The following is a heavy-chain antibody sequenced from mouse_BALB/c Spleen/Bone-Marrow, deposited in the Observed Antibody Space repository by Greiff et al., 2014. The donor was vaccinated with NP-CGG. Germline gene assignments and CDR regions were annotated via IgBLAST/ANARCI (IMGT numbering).Heavy chain of an antibody. J-gene: IGHJ2*01. D-gene: IGHD4-1*01. CDR3: ARVRNWADY. CDR1: GYAFSSYW. Sequence: VKLMESGAELVRPGSSVKISCKASGYAFSSYWMNWVKQRLGQGLEWIGQIYPGDGDTNYNGKFKGKATLTADKSSSTAYMQLSSLTSEDSAVYFCARVRNWADYWGQGTTLTVSS. CDR2: IYPGDGDT. V-gene: IGHV1-80*01.